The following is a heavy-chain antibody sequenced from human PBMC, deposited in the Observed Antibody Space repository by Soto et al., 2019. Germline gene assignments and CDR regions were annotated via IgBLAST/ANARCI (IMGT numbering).Heavy chain of an antibody. D-gene: IGHD5-12*01. V-gene: IGHV3-30*18. Sequence: QVQLVESGGGVVQPGRSLRLSCAASGFTFRSYVMHWVRQAPGKGLEWVAIISYDGSNKYYVNSVKCRFTISRDNSNNTLYLQMNSLRAEDTAIYYCAKDLSREVATTTKMYYHYGMDVWGQGTTVTVSS. CDR1: GFTFRSYV. J-gene: IGHJ6*02. CDR2: ISYDGSNK. CDR3: AKDLSREVATTTKMYYHYGMDV.